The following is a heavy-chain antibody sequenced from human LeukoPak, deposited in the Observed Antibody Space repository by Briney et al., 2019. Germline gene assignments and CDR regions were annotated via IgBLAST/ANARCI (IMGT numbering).Heavy chain of an antibody. CDR1: DYSISSGYY. J-gene: IGHJ4*02. Sequence: PSETLSLTCTVSDYSISSGYYWGWIRQPPGKGLEWIGSIYHSGSTYYNPSLKSRVTISVDTSKNQFSLKLSSVTAADTAVYYCARVGSSGYRPVDYWGQGTLVTVSS. V-gene: IGHV4-38-2*02. CDR3: ARVGSSGYRPVDY. CDR2: IYHSGST. D-gene: IGHD3-22*01.